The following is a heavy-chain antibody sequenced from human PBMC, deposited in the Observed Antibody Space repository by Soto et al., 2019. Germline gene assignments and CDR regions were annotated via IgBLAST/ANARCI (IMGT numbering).Heavy chain of an antibody. V-gene: IGHV1-69*13. D-gene: IGHD1-26*01. CDR3: ARNGTYSSSLSRYSGMDA. J-gene: IGHJ6*02. CDR1: GGTFGNFI. CDR2: IVPMLGTP. Sequence: GASVKVSCKASGGTFGNFIMNWVRQTPGQGLEWMGGIVPMLGTPTYAEKFKGRVRISATGSTSTTYMELTSLRSEDTAIYYCARNGTYSSSLSRYSGMDAWGQGTTVTVSS.